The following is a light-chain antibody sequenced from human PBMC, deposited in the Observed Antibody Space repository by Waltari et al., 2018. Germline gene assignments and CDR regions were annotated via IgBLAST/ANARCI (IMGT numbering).Light chain of an antibody. V-gene: IGKV1-8*01. CDR3: QQYYSYPYT. J-gene: IGKJ2*01. CDR1: QGISSY. CDR2: AAS. Sequence: AIRMTQSPSSFSASTGDRVTITCRASQGISSYLAWYQQKPGEAPKLLIYAASTWQSGVPSRFSGSGSGTDFTLTISCLQSEDFATYYCQQYYSYPYTFGQGTKLEIK.